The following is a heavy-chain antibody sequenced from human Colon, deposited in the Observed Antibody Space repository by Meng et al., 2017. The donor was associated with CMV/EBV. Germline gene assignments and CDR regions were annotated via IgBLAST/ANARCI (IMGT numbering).Heavy chain of an antibody. CDR1: GLTFSSHW. V-gene: IGHV3-74*01. Sequence: GGSLRLSCVASGLTFSSHWMHWVRQTPGKELVWVSRISNDGRTPTYADSVKGRFTISRDNDKNTLYLQMNSLTVDDTAVYYCKSEAAGGDYWGQGALVTVSS. CDR3: KSEAAGGDY. CDR2: ISNDGRTP. J-gene: IGHJ4*02. D-gene: IGHD1-14*01.